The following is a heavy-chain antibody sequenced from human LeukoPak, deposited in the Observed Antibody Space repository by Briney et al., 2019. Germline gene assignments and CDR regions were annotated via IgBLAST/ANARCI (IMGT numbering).Heavy chain of an antibody. CDR2: IYYSGST. J-gene: IGHJ6*02. V-gene: IGHV4-59*01. CDR1: GGSISSYY. CDR3: ARGMTTNYYYYYGMDV. Sequence: SETLSLTCTVSGGSISSYYWSWIRQPPGKGLDWMGFIYYSGSTNYNPSLKSRVTISVDTSKNQFSLKLSSVTAADTAVYYCARGMTTNYYYYYGMDVWGQGTTVTVSS. D-gene: IGHD4-11*01.